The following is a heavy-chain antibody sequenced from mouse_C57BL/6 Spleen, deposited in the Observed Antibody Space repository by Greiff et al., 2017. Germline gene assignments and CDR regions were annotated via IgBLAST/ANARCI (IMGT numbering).Heavy chain of an antibody. Sequence: EVKLMESGGGLVKPGGSLKLSCAASGFTFSSYAMSWVRQTPEKRLEWVATISDGGSYTYYPDNVKGRFTISRDNAKNNLYLQMSHLKSEDTAMYYCAREEATGSSYDYWGQGTTLTVSS. CDR1: GFTFSSYA. CDR2: ISDGGSYT. V-gene: IGHV5-4*01. CDR3: AREEATGSSYDY. D-gene: IGHD1-1*01. J-gene: IGHJ2*01.